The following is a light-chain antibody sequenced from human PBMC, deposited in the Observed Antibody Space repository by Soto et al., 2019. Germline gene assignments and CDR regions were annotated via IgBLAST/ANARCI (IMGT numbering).Light chain of an antibody. V-gene: IGKV3-15*01. J-gene: IGKJ1*01. Sequence: EILMTQSPATLSVSPGERATLSCRASQSVSSNLAWYQQKPGQAPRLLIYGASTRATGIPARXSGSXSXXEXNLTISSLQSEDFAVYYCQQYNNWPDTFGQGTKV. CDR3: QQYNNWPDT. CDR2: GAS. CDR1: QSVSSN.